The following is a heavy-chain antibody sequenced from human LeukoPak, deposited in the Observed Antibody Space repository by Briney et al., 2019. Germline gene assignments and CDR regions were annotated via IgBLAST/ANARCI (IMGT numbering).Heavy chain of an antibody. CDR2: IYYSGYT. J-gene: IGHJ6*03. CDR1: GGSISSYY. V-gene: IGHV4-59*01. Sequence: SETLSLTCTVSGGSISSYYWSWIRQPPGKGLKWIGNIYYSGYTTYSPSLRSRVTISVDTSKNQFSLKLSSVTAADTAVYYCARETSQKGAHYMDVWGKGTSITISS. D-gene: IGHD3-16*01. CDR3: ARETSQKGAHYMDV.